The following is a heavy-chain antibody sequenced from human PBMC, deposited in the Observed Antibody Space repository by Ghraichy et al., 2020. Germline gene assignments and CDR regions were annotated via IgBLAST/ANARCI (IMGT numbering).Heavy chain of an antibody. D-gene: IGHD6-19*01. Sequence: SQTLSLTCTVSGGSISSGDYYWSWIRQPPGKGLELIGYIYYSGSTYYNPSLKSRVTISVDTSKNQFSLKLSSVTAADTAVYYCARASSDNWFDPWGQGTLVTVSS. V-gene: IGHV4-30-4*01. CDR1: GGSISSGDYY. J-gene: IGHJ5*02. CDR3: ARASSDNWFDP. CDR2: IYYSGST.